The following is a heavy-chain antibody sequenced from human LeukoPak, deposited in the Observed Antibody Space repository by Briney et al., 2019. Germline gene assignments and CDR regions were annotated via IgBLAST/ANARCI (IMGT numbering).Heavy chain of an antibody. V-gene: IGHV3-30*01. J-gene: IGHJ4*02. Sequence: GRSLRLSCAASGFTFSSYAMHWVRQAPGKGLEWVAVISYDGSNKYYADSVKGRFTISRDNSKNTLYLQMNSLRAQDTAVYYCARDRTYYHDSSVLDYWGQGTLVTVSS. CDR1: GFTFSSYA. CDR3: ARDRTYYHDSSVLDY. CDR2: ISYDGSNK. D-gene: IGHD3-22*01.